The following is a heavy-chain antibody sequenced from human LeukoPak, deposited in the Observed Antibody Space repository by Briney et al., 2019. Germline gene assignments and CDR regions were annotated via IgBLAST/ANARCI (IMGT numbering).Heavy chain of an antibody. CDR1: GGTFSSYA. CDR2: IIPTLEIA. V-gene: IGHV1-69*04. J-gene: IGHJ4*02. Sequence: ASVEVSCKASGGTFSSYAISWVRQAPRQGLEWMGRIIPTLEIANYAQKFQGRVTITADKSTSTAYMELSSLRPEDTAVYYCARVISGTWLWFWGQGTLVTVSS. D-gene: IGHD1-14*01. CDR3: ARVISGTWLWF.